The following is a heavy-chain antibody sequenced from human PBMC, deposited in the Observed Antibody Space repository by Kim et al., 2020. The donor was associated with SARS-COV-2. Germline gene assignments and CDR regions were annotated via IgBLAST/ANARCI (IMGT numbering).Heavy chain of an antibody. J-gene: IGHJ5*02. D-gene: IGHD3-3*01. CDR2: IGTAGDT. V-gene: IGHV3-13*01. Sequence: GGSLRLSCAASGFTFSSYDMHWVRQATGKGLEWVSAIGTAGDTYYPGSVKGRFTISRENAKNSLYLQMNSLRAGDTAVYYCARGRWYYDFGSGYKGGEHWFDPWGQGTLVTVSS. CDR3: ARGRWYYDFGSGYKGGEHWFDP. CDR1: GFTFSSYD.